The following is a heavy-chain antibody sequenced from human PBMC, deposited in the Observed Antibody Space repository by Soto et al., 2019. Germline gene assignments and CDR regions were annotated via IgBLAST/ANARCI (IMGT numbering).Heavy chain of an antibody. CDR2: ISRTSDVI. CDR1: GFTFNTYT. V-gene: IGHV3-21*01. J-gene: IGHJ4*02. Sequence: EVQLVESGGGLVKPGGSLRLSCAASGFTFNTYTMSWVRQVPGGGLEWVASISRTSDVIFYVDSVKGRFTISRDNAKNSLYLQMDSLRAEDTAVYYCRREEYHDWGQGTLVTVSS. CDR3: RREEYHD.